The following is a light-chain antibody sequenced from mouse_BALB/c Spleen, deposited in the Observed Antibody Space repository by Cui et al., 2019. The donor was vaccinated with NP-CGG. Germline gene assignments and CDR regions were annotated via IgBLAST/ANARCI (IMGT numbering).Light chain of an antibody. Sequence: HAVLTHASALTTSPGETVTLTCRSSTGAVTTSNYANWVQEKPDHLFTGLIGGTNNRVPGVPARFSGSLIGDKAALTITGAQTEDESIYFCALWYSNHWVFGGGTKLTVL. CDR2: GTN. CDR1: TGAVTTSNY. J-gene: IGLJ1*01. CDR3: ALWYSNHWV. V-gene: IGLV1*01.